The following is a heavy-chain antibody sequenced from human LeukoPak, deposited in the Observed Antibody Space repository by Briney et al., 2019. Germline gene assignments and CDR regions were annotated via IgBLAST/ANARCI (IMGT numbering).Heavy chain of an antibody. Sequence: GGSLRLSCAASGFTFSSYAMHWVRQAPGKGLEWVAVISYDGSNKYYADSVKGRFTISRDNSKNTLYLRMNSLRTEDTAVYYCARSFSSSWSCFDYWGQGTQVTVSS. J-gene: IGHJ4*02. CDR3: ARSFSSSWSCFDY. V-gene: IGHV3-30-3*01. CDR1: GFTFSSYA. CDR2: ISYDGSNK. D-gene: IGHD6-13*01.